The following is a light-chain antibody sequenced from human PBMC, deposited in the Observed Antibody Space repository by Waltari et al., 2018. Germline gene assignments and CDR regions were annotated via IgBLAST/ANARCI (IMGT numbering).Light chain of an antibody. CDR3: QLRSKWLRT. CDR2: DAA. J-gene: IGKJ1*01. Sequence: DILLTQSPATLPSSPGESATLSCSASQSARTYLAWYQQKPGQAPRLLIYDAATRATAIPARFSGSGSGTDFTLTISSLEPGDFAVYYCQLRSKWLRTFGQGTKVEV. V-gene: IGKV3-11*01. CDR1: QSARTY.